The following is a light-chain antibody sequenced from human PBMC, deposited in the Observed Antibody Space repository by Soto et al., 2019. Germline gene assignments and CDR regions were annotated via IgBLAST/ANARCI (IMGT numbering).Light chain of an antibody. J-gene: IGLJ2*01. CDR1: SSNIGTNT. CDR3: EAWDDSRYGAV. Sequence: QSVLTQPPSASGTPGQGVTISCSGSSSNIGTNTVNWYKQLPGTAPKLLIYSNDLRPSEVPDRFSGSKSGTSASLAISGLQSEDEADYYCEAWDDSRYGAVFGGGTKLTVL. V-gene: IGLV1-44*01. CDR2: SND.